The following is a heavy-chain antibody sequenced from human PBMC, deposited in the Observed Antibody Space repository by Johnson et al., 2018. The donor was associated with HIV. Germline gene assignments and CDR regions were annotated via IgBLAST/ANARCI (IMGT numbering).Heavy chain of an antibody. J-gene: IGHJ3*01. CDR1: GFSFSTYD. CDR3: AKHMWGFRYTGYDRDVFDV. V-gene: IGHV3-30*02. D-gene: IGHD5-12*01. CDR2: IQYDGSNT. Sequence: QVQLVESGGGVVQPGGSLRLSCAASGFSFSTYDLHWVRQAPVKGLEWVTFIQYDGSNTNYAVSVKGRFTISRDNSKHTLYLQVNRRRTEDTAVYYCAKHMWGFRYTGYDRDVFDVWGQGTMVTVSS.